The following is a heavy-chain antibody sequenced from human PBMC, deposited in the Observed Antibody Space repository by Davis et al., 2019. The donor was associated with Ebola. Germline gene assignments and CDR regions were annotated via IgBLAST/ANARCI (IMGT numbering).Heavy chain of an antibody. CDR1: GYIFTTNW. J-gene: IGHJ4*02. D-gene: IGHD2-2*01. CDR3: ATVGCTGPSCYVDY. V-gene: IGHV5-10-1*01. Sequence: PGGSLRLSCKGFGYIFTTNWIAWVRQMPGKGLEWMGRIDPRDSYTYHIPSFPVHVIIPCDKTISTAFLQWNNLQASDTGIYYGATVGCTGPSCYVDYWGRGTQVTVSS. CDR2: IDPRDSYT.